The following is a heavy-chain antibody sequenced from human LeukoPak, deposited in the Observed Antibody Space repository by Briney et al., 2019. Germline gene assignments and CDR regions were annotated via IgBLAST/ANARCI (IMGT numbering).Heavy chain of an antibody. D-gene: IGHD3-10*01. CDR2: INDDGSFR. Sequence: GGSLRLSCAASGITFSGAWMHWVRQAPGKGLVWVSRINDDGSFRRYANSVKGRFAISRDNAKNTLFLQMDSLRAEDTAVYYCARVSGPGMNEYYHLWGQGTLVTVSS. CDR1: GITFSGAW. CDR3: ARVSGPGMNEYYHL. J-gene: IGHJ1*01. V-gene: IGHV3-74*01.